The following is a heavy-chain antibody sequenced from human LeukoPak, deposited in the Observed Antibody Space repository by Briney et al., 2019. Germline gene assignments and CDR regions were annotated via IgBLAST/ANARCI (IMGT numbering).Heavy chain of an antibody. J-gene: IGHJ4*02. V-gene: IGHV3-23*01. CDR1: GFTFNNYA. Sequence: GGSLRLSCVSSGFTFNNYAMNWVRQAPGKGLEWVSSISGSGSITYYADSVKGRFTISRDNSKNTMYLQMNSLRAEDTAVYYCAKSGGSSSWTRPFDYWGQTTLVTVSS. CDR2: ISGSGSIT. D-gene: IGHD6-13*01. CDR3: AKSGGSSSWTRPFDY.